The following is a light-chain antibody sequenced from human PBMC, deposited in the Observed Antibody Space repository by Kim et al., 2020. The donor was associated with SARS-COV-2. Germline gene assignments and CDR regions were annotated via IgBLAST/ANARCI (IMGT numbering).Light chain of an antibody. CDR2: AAF. CDR1: QDISNS. CDR3: HQYKSFPWT. J-gene: IGKJ1*01. V-gene: IGKV1-16*02. Sequence: DIQMTQSPSSLSASVGDRVTITCRASQDISNSLTWFQQKPGKAPKSLITAAFNLQSGIPSKFSGSGSGTDFTLTISSLQPEDSATYYCHQYKSFPWTFGQGTKVDIK.